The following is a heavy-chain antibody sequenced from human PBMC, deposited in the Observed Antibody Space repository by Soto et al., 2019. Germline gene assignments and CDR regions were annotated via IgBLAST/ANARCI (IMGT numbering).Heavy chain of an antibody. J-gene: IGHJ4*02. CDR2: ISGSGGST. V-gene: IGHV3-23*01. Sequence: VTLRLSCAASGFAFSSYAMSWVRQAPGKGLEWVSAISGSGGSTYYADSVKGRFTISRDNSKNTLYVQMNSLRAEDTAVYYCGGAYDFWSGYSPFDYWGQGTLVTVSS. CDR3: GGAYDFWSGYSPFDY. CDR1: GFAFSSYA. D-gene: IGHD3-3*01.